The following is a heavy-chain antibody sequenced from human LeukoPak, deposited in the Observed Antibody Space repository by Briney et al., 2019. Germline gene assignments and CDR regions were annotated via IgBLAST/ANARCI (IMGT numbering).Heavy chain of an antibody. CDR2: IYYSGST. CDR1: GGSNSSYY. V-gene: IGHV4-59*01. CDR3: ARGRVLWFGGYDY. D-gene: IGHD3-10*01. Sequence: SETLSLTRTVSGGSNSSYYWSWIRQPPGKGLAWIGYIYYSGSTNYNPSLKSRVTISVDTSKNQFSLKLSSVTAADTAVYYCARGRVLWFGGYDYWGQGTLVTVSS. J-gene: IGHJ4*02.